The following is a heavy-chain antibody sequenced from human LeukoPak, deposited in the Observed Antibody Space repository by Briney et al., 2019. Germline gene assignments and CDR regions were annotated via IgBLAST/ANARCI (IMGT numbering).Heavy chain of an antibody. D-gene: IGHD6-19*01. Sequence: SGTLSLTCTVSGASLRSGGYYWSWIRQHPGEALEWIGYIYYSGSTNSHPPHKSRVTISVDTSKNQFSLKLSSVTAADTAVYYCASARDFGWEGIWNWGQGTLVTVSS. V-gene: IGHV4-61*08. CDR2: IYYSGST. J-gene: IGHJ4*02. CDR3: ASARDFGWEGIWN. CDR1: GASLRSGGYY.